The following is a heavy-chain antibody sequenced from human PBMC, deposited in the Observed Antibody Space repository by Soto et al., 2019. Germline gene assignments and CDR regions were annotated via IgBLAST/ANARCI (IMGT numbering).Heavy chain of an antibody. D-gene: IGHD3-3*01. J-gene: IGHJ6*02. Sequence: NPSETLSLACTVSGGSISSGDYYWSWIRQPPGKGLEWIGYIYYSGSTYYNPSLKSRVTISVDTSKNQFSLKLSSVTAADTAVYYCARDAERFLEWLSPANIYGMDVWGQGTTVTVS. CDR3: ARDAERFLEWLSPANIYGMDV. CDR1: GGSISSGDYY. V-gene: IGHV4-30-4*01. CDR2: IYYSGST.